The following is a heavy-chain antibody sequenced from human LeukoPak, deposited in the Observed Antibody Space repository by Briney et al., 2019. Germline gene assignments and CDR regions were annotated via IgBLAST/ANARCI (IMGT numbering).Heavy chain of an antibody. Sequence: PGGSLRLSCVASGFTFGKYWMSWVRQAPGKGLEWVANIKLDGSEKNYVDSVKGRFTISRDNSKNTLYLQMNSLRAEDTAVYYCARDRSKSLDYWGQGTLVTVSS. J-gene: IGHJ4*02. CDR1: GFTFGKYW. D-gene: IGHD3-10*01. CDR3: ARDRSKSLDY. CDR2: IKLDGSEK. V-gene: IGHV3-7*01.